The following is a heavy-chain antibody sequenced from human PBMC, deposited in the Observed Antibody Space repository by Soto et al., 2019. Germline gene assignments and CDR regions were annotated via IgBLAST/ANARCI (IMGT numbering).Heavy chain of an antibody. V-gene: IGHV5-51*01. CDR3: ARPATYYYDSSGNDAFDI. CDR1: GYSFTSYW. D-gene: IGHD3-22*01. Sequence: LGESLKISCKGSGYSFTSYWIGWVRQMPGKCLEWMGIIYPGDSDTRYSPSFQGQVTISADKSTSTAYLQWSSLKASDTAMYYCARPATYYYDSSGNDAFDIWGQGTMVTVSS. J-gene: IGHJ3*02. CDR2: IYPGDSDT.